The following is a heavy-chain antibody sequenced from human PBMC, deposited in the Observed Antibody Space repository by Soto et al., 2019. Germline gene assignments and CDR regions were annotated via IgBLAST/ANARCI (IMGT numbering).Heavy chain of an antibody. V-gene: IGHV3-23*01. D-gene: IGHD6-6*01. CDR1: GFTFSSYA. J-gene: IGHJ6*02. CDR3: AKDLHSSSSLGPSRGYYYYGMDV. Sequence: PGGSLRLSCAASGFTFSSYAMSWVRQAPGKGLEWVSAISGSGGSTYYADSVKGRFIISRDNSKNTLYLQMNSLRAEDTAVYYCAKDLHSSSSLGPSRGYYYYGMDVWGQGTTVTVSS. CDR2: ISGSGGST.